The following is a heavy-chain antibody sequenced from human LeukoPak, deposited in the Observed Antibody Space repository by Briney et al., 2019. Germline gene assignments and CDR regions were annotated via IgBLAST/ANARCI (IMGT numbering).Heavy chain of an antibody. J-gene: IGHJ4*02. Sequence: ASVKVSCKASGYTFTSYGISWVRQAPGQGLEWMGWISAYNGNTNYAQKLQGRVTMTADTSTSTAYMELRSLRSDDTAVYYCARDGDILTGYSYFDYWGQGTLVTVSS. CDR3: ARDGDILTGYSYFDY. D-gene: IGHD3-9*01. CDR1: GYTFTSYG. V-gene: IGHV1-18*01. CDR2: ISAYNGNT.